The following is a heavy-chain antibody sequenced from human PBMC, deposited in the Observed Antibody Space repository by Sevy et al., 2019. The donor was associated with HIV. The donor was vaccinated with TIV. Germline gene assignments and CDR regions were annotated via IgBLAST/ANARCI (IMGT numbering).Heavy chain of an antibody. CDR1: GFNFNIYW. V-gene: IGHV3-74*01. J-gene: IGHJ4*02. D-gene: IGHD2-21*02. Sequence: GGSLRLSCAASGFNFNIYWMHWVRQAPGKGLVWVSLINMDGTSTRYADSVKGRFTISRDNAQNTLFLQMNSLSAEDTAVYYCANFDCGGDCNGWGQGTLVTVSS. CDR3: ANFDCGGDCNG. CDR2: INMDGTST.